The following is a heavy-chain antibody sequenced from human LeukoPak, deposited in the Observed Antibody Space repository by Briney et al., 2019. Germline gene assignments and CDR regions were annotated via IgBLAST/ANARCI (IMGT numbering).Heavy chain of an antibody. J-gene: IGHJ4*02. CDR2: IYSGGST. V-gene: IGHV3-66*01. D-gene: IGHD1-26*01. CDR3: AKDQGFIVGATTIDY. Sequence: SGGSLRLSCAASGFTVSSNYMSWVRQAPGKGLEWVSVIYSGGSTYYADSVKGRFTISRDNSKNTVYLRMNSLRAEDTAVYYCAKDQGFIVGATTIDYWGQGTLVTVSS. CDR1: GFTVSSNY.